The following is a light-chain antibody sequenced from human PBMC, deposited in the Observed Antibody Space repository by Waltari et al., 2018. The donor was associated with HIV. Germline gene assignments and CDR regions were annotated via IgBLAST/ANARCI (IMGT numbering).Light chain of an antibody. J-gene: IGLJ2*01. CDR1: NIGSKS. CDR3: QVWDSSSDVV. Sequence: SYVLTQPPSVSVAPGQTARTTCGGNNIGSKSLHWYQQTPGQAPVLVVYDDRDRPSGIPERFSGSNSGNTATLTISRVEAGDEADYYCQVWDSSSDVVFGGGTKLTVL. CDR2: DDR. V-gene: IGLV3-21*02.